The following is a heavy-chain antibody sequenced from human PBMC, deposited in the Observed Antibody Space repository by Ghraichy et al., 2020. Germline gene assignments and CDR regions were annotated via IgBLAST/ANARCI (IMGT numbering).Heavy chain of an antibody. Sequence: SETLSLTCDGYGGSFSGYYWSWIRQPPGKGLEWIGEINHSGSTNYNPSLKSRVIISVDTSKNQFSLKLSSVTAADTAVYYCARVKIPEQQWLVRSKGWFDPWGQGTLVTVSS. V-gene: IGHV4-34*01. CDR1: GGSFSGYY. CDR2: INHSGST. D-gene: IGHD6-19*01. CDR3: ARVKIPEQQWLVRSKGWFDP. J-gene: IGHJ5*02.